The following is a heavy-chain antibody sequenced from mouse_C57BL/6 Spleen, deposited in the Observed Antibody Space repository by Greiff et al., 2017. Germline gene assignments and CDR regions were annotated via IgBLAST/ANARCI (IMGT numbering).Heavy chain of an antibody. CDR2: IYPGDGDT. CDR3: AREALFITTVEAY. CDR1: GYAFSSSW. D-gene: IGHD1-1*01. J-gene: IGHJ3*01. Sequence: QVQLQQSGPELVKPGASVKISCKASGYAFSSSWMNWVKQRPGKGLEWIGRIYPGDGDTNYNGKFKGKATLTADKSSSTAYMQLSSLTSEDSAVYFCAREALFITTVEAYWGQGTLVTVSA. V-gene: IGHV1-82*01.